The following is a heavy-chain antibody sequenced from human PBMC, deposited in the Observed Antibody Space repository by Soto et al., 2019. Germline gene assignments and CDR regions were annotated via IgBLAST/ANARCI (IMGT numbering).Heavy chain of an antibody. J-gene: IGHJ5*02. D-gene: IGHD3-3*01. CDR1: GFTFSSYA. Sequence: GGSLRLSCAASGFTFSSYAMSWVRQAPGKGLEWVSVISGSGGTTGYADSVKGRFTISRDNSKNTLYLQMNSLRAEDTAVYYCAKDLRPFYDFWSGYSDRNWFDPWGQGTLVTVSS. CDR2: ISGSGGTT. CDR3: AKDLRPFYDFWSGYSDRNWFDP. V-gene: IGHV3-23*01.